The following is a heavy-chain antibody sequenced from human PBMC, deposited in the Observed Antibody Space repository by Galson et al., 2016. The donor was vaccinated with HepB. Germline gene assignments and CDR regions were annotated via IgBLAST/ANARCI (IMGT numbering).Heavy chain of an antibody. J-gene: IGHJ4*02. D-gene: IGHD3/OR15-3a*01. Sequence: SVKVSCKASGYSFTSNGISWVRQAPGQGLEWMGWISGYNGNTNYAQRFLGRVTMTTDTSATTAYMELRSLTSDDTAVYYCARRDFWTPFYFDSWGQGTLVIVSS. CDR3: ARRDFWTPFYFDS. CDR1: GYSFTSNG. CDR2: ISGYNGNT. V-gene: IGHV1-18*01.